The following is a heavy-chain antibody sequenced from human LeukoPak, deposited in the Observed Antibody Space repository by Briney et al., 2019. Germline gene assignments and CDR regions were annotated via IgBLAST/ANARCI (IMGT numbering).Heavy chain of an antibody. CDR3: ARFESAGWYPPTYYGMDV. D-gene: IGHD6-19*01. CDR2: IKQDGSEK. V-gene: IGHV3-7*01. J-gene: IGHJ6*02. CDR1: GFTFSSYA. Sequence: GGSLRLSCAASGFTFSSYAMSWVRQAPGKGLEWVANIKQDGSEKYYVDSVKGRFTISRDNAKNSLYLQMNSLRAEDTAVYYCARFESAGWYPPTYYGMDVWGQGTTVTVSS.